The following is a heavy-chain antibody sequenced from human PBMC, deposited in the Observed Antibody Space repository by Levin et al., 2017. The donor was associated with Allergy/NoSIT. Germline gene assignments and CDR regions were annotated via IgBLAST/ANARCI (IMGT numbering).Heavy chain of an antibody. Sequence: GASVKVSCEPSGYPFADYSIHWVRQAPGQRLEWMGWINADNGDKKSSQSFQGRLTISRDTSARTVYMELGSLRSEDTAVYYCARRTEGFCSTTICSTPFDYWGQGTLVTVSS. V-gene: IGHV1-3*01. D-gene: IGHD2-2*01. J-gene: IGHJ4*02. CDR2: INADNGDK. CDR3: ARRTEGFCSTTICSTPFDY. CDR1: GYPFADYS.